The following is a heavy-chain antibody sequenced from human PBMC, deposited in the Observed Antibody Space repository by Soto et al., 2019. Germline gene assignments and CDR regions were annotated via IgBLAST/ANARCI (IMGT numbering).Heavy chain of an antibody. Sequence: SETLSLTCPVSGGSISSYYWSWIRQPAGKGLEWIGRIYTSGSTNYNPSLKSRVTMSVDTSKNQFSLKLSSVTAADTAVYYCARDGGYYWLSLTAEYYYGMDVWVQGTTVTVSS. CDR2: IYTSGST. CDR1: GGSISSYY. CDR3: ARDGGYYWLSLTAEYYYGMDV. J-gene: IGHJ6*02. V-gene: IGHV4-4*07. D-gene: IGHD2-8*01.